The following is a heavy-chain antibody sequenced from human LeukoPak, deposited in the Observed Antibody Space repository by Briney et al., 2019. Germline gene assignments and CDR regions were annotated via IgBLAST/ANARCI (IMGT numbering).Heavy chain of an antibody. J-gene: IGHJ6*03. CDR2: IRSKAYGGTT. CDR3: TRGVRGVYYYYMDV. Sequence: PGGSLRLSCTASGFTFGDYALSWVRQAPGKGLEWVGFIRSKAYGGTTEYAASVKGRFTISRDDSKSIAYLQMNSLKTEDTAVYYCTRGVRGVYYYYMDVWGKGTTVTISS. CDR1: GFTFGDYA. D-gene: IGHD3-10*01. V-gene: IGHV3-49*04.